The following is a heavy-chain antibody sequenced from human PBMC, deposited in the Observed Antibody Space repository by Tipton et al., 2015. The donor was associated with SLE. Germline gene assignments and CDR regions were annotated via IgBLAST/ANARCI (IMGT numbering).Heavy chain of an antibody. CDR3: ARVREQWLVRGYFDY. J-gene: IGHJ4*02. CDR2: INHSGST. D-gene: IGHD6-19*01. V-gene: IGHV4-34*01. CDR1: GGSFSGYY. Sequence: TLSLTCAVYGGSFSGYYWSWIRQPPGKGLEWIGEINHSGSTNYNPSLKSRVTISVDTSKNQFSLKLSSVTAADTAVYYCARVREQWLVRGYFDYWGRGTLVTVSS.